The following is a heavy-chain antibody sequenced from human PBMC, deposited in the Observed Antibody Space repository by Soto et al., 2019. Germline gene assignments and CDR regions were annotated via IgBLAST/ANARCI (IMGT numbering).Heavy chain of an antibody. D-gene: IGHD2-2*01. J-gene: IGHJ5*02. CDR2: INAGNGNT. Sequence: HEQSHECMGWINAGNGNTKYSQKFQGRVTITRDTSASTAYMELSSLRSEDTAVYYCARDQGYCSSTSCYPITYNWFDPWGQGTLVTVSS. CDR3: ARDQGYCSSTSCYPITYNWFDP. V-gene: IGHV1-3*01.